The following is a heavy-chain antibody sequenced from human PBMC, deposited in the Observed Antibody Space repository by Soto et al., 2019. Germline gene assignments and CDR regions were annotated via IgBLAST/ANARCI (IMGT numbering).Heavy chain of an antibody. J-gene: IGHJ5*02. Sequence: EVQLVESGVGLAQPGWSRRLSCAASGVNFDDHAMHWVRQTPGKGLYWVSGISWNSVTINYADSIKGRFTISRDNAKRTLYLQMNNLRPADTAMYFCVRSSGSQPRAGWFDPWGQGTLVTVS. D-gene: IGHD1-26*01. V-gene: IGHV3-9*01. CDR1: GVNFDDHA. CDR3: VRSSGSQPRAGWFDP. CDR2: ISWNSVTI.